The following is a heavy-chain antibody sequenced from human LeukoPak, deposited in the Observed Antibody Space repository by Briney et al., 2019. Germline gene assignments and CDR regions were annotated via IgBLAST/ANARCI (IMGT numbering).Heavy chain of an antibody. D-gene: IGHD3-16*01. V-gene: IGHV4-59*01. CDR2: MYYSGST. CDR3: ARALYYDYVWGSYSAWFDP. Sequence: PSETLSLTCTVSGGCISIYYWSWIRQPPGKGREWNGGMYYSGSTNYNPSLKSRVTISVDTSKNQFSLKLSSVTAADTAVYYCARALYYDYVWGSYSAWFDPWGQGTLVTVSS. J-gene: IGHJ5*02. CDR1: GGCISIYY.